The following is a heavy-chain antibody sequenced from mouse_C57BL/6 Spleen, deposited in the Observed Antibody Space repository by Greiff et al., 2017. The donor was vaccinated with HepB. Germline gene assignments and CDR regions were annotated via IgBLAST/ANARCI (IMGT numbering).Heavy chain of an antibody. Sequence: VKLMESGPGLVAPSQSLSITCTVSGFSLTSYAISWVRQPPGKGLEWLGVIWTGGGTNYNSALKSRLSISKDNSKSQVFLKMNSLQTDDTARYYCARGGDYYGSSYGYYAMDYWGQGTSVTVSS. D-gene: IGHD1-1*01. CDR1: GFSLTSYA. CDR3: ARGGDYYGSSYGYYAMDY. V-gene: IGHV2-9-1*01. CDR2: IWTGGGT. J-gene: IGHJ4*01.